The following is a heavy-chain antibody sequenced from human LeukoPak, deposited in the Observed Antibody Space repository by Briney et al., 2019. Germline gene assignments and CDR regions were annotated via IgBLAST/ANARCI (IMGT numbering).Heavy chain of an antibody. D-gene: IGHD6-6*01. Sequence: KTSETLSVTCAVYGGSFSGYYWSWIRQPPGKGLEWIGEINHSGSTNYNPSLKSRVTISVDTSKNQFSLKLSSVTAADTAVYYCARVSLYSSSSGTFDYWGQGTLVTVSS. CDR2: INHSGST. CDR3: ARVSLYSSSSGTFDY. V-gene: IGHV4-34*01. CDR1: GGSFSGYY. J-gene: IGHJ4*02.